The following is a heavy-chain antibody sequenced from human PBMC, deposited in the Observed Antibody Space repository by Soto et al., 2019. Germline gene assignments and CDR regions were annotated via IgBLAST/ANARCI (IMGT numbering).Heavy chain of an antibody. CDR1: GYTFTSYD. CDR3: ARSTNDYGDRH. CDR2: MNPNSGNT. D-gene: IGHD4-17*01. Sequence: QVQLVQSGAEVKKPGASVKVSCKASGYTFTSYDINWVRQATGQGLEWMGWMNPNSGNTGYAQKFQGRVTMTRNTSISTAFMELCSLTSDDTAVYYCARSTNDYGDRHWGQGTLVTVSS. V-gene: IGHV1-8*01. J-gene: IGHJ4*02.